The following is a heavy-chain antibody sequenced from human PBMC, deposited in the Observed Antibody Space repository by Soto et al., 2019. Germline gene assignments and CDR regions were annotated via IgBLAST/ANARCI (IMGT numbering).Heavy chain of an antibody. Sequence: QVQLVESGGGVVQPGRSLRLSCAASGFTFSSYAMHWVRQAPGKGLEWVAVISYDGSNKYYADSVKGRFTISRDNSKNTLYLQMNSLRAEDTAVYYCARDTCGGDCYGDYWGQGTLVTVSS. J-gene: IGHJ4*02. CDR3: ARDTCGGDCYGDY. V-gene: IGHV3-30-3*01. CDR2: ISYDGSNK. D-gene: IGHD2-21*02. CDR1: GFTFSSYA.